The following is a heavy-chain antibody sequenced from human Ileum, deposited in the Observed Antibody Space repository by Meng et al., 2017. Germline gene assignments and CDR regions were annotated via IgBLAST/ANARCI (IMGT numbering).Heavy chain of an antibody. CDR2: IDPGNGNR. Sequence: QVQLVQSGLEVTKPGASVKVSCKPSGYTFTTFGISWVRQAPGQGLEWMGWIDPGNGNRNFAQKFQDRITLTTDTTTTTAYMELRSLRSDDTAIFYCARDRQWVFDFWGQGTLVTVSS. J-gene: IGHJ4*02. CDR1: GYTFTTFG. V-gene: IGHV1-18*01. D-gene: IGHD6-19*01. CDR3: ARDRQWVFDF.